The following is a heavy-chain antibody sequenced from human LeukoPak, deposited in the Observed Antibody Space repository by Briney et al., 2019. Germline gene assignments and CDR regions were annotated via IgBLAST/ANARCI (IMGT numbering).Heavy chain of an antibody. Sequence: SETLSLTCTVSGGSISSSSYYWGWIRQPPGKGLEWIGSIYYSGNTYYNPSLKSRVIISVDTSKNQFSLKLISVTAADTAVYYCARSTYYYDSSGYSSGHFDYWGQGTLVTVSS. J-gene: IGHJ4*02. CDR3: ARSTYYYDSSGYSSGHFDY. D-gene: IGHD3-22*01. CDR2: IYYSGNT. CDR1: GGSISSSSYY. V-gene: IGHV4-39*07.